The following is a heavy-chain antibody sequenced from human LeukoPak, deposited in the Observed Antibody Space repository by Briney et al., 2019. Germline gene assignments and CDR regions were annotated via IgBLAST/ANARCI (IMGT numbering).Heavy chain of an antibody. D-gene: IGHD3-10*01. V-gene: IGHV4-59*12. CDR2: IYYSGST. Sequence: PSETLSLTCTVSGGSISSYYWSWIRQPPGKGLEWIGYIYYSGSTNYNPSLKSRVTISVDTSKNQFSLKLSSVTAADTAVYYCAREPMVRGARLDYWGQGTLVTVSS. J-gene: IGHJ4*02. CDR1: GGSISSYY. CDR3: AREPMVRGARLDY.